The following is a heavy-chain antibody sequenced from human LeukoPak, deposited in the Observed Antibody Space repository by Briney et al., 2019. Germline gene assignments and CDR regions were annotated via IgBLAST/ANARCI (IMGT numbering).Heavy chain of an antibody. CDR3: AKEGVGEPSYWYLDL. CDR1: GGSISSSNW. CDR2: IYHSGST. V-gene: IGHV4-4*02. D-gene: IGHD1-14*01. Sequence: SGTLSLTCAVSGGSISSSNWWSWVRQPPGKGLEWIGEIYHSGSTNYNPSLKSRVAISVDTSKNQFSLKLSSVTAADTAVYYCAKEGVGEPSYWYLDLWGRGTLVTVSS. J-gene: IGHJ2*01.